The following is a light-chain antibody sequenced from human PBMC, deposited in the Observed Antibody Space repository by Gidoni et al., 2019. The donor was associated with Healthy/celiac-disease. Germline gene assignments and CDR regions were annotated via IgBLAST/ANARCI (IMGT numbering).Light chain of an antibody. CDR3: SSYAGSNNFEVV. J-gene: IGLJ2*01. CDR1: SSDVGGYNY. V-gene: IGLV2-8*01. CDR2: EVS. Sequence: QSALTQPPSASGSPGQSVPISCTGTSSDVGGYNYVPWYQQHPGKAPKLMIYEVSKRPSGVPDRFSGSKSGNTASLTVSGLQAEDEADYYCSSYAGSNNFEVVFGGGTKLTVL.